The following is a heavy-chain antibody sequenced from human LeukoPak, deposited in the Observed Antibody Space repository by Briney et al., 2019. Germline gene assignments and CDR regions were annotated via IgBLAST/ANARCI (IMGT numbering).Heavy chain of an antibody. J-gene: IGHJ3*02. CDR2: IYSGST. Sequence: SETLSLTCTVSGGSISSGYYWGWIRPPPGKGLEWIGSIYSGSTYYNPSLKSRVTISVDTSKNQFSLKLSSVTAADTAVYYCARAPNAGGNGAFDIWGQGTMVTVSS. CDR1: GGSISSGYY. V-gene: IGHV4-38-2*02. CDR3: ARAPNAGGNGAFDI. D-gene: IGHD4-23*01.